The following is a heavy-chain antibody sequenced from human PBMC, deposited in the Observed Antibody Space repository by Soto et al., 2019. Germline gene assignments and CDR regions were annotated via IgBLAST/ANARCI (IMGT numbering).Heavy chain of an antibody. J-gene: IGHJ4*02. Sequence: PGGSLRLSCEASGFTFSSYGMHWFRQAPGKGLAWVAVISYDGSNKYYADSVKGRFTISRDNSKNTLYLQMNSLRAEDTAVYYCAKDVSTTSGYSPIRRRSYWGQGTLVTVSS. D-gene: IGHD5-18*01. CDR3: AKDVSTTSGYSPIRRRSY. V-gene: IGHV3-30*02. CDR1: GFTFSSYG. CDR2: ISYDGSNK.